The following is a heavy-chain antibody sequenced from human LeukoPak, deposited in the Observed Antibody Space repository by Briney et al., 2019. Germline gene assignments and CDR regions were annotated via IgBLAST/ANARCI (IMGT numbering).Heavy chain of an antibody. J-gene: IGHJ4*02. CDR2: ISSSSSYI. CDR1: GFTFSSYS. D-gene: IGHD2-8*02. CDR3: ARGVVNDGYYFDY. Sequence: GGSLRLSCAASGFTFSSYSMNWVRQAPGKGVEWVSSISSSSSYIYYADSVKGRFTISRDNAKNSLYLQMNSLRAEDTAVYYCARGVVNDGYYFDYWGQGTLVTVSS. V-gene: IGHV3-21*01.